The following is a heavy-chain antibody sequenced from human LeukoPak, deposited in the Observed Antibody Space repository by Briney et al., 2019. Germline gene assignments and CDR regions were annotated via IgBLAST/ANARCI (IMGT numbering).Heavy chain of an antibody. V-gene: IGHV1-18*01. J-gene: IGHJ3*02. D-gene: IGHD6-19*01. CDR1: GYTFTSYG. Sequence: ASVKVSCKASGYTFTSYGISWVRQAPGQGLEWMGWISAYNGNTNYAQKLQGRVTMTTDTSTSTAYMELRSLRSDDTAVYYCAREGRVEWLVRDAFDIWGQGTMVTVSS. CDR3: AREGRVEWLVRDAFDI. CDR2: ISAYNGNT.